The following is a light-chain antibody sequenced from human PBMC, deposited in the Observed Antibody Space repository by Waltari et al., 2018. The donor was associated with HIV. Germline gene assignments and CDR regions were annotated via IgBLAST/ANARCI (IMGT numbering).Light chain of an antibody. Sequence: DIVMTKSQINIHDNPGEPASITCRTSQSLLHSNGYTYLDWYLQKPGQSPQLLIYLGSNRAAGVPDRFSGSGSGTDFTLKISRVEAEDVGVYYCMQALQTPPITFGQGTRLEIK. J-gene: IGKJ5*01. CDR3: MQALQTPPIT. CDR1: QSLLHSNGYTY. V-gene: IGKV2-28*01. CDR2: LGS.